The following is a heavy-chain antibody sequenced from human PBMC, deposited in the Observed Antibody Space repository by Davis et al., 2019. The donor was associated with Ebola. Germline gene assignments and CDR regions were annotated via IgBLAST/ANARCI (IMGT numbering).Heavy chain of an antibody. V-gene: IGHV3-64D*08. J-gene: IGHJ6*02. CDR3: VKGEYQLLSYYYYGMDV. Sequence: GESLKISCSASGFTFSSYAMHWVRQAPGKGLEYVSAISSNGGSTYYADSVKGRFTISRDNSKNTLYLQMSSLRAEDTAVYYCVKGEYQLLSYYYYGMDVWGQGTTVTVSS. CDR1: GFTFSSYA. CDR2: ISSNGGST. D-gene: IGHD2-2*01.